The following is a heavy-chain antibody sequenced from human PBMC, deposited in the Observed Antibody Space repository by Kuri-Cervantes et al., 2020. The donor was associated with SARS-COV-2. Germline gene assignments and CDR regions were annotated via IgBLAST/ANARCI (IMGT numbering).Heavy chain of an antibody. CDR3: ASQVDTAMAFDY. Sequence: GSLRLSCTVSGGSISSSSYYWGWIRQPPGKGLEWIGSIYYSGSTYYNPSLKSRATISVDTSKNQFSLKLSSVTAADTAVYYCASQVDTAMAFDYWGQGTLVTVSS. CDR1: GGSISSSSYY. D-gene: IGHD5-18*01. V-gene: IGHV4-39*01. CDR2: IYYSGST. J-gene: IGHJ4*02.